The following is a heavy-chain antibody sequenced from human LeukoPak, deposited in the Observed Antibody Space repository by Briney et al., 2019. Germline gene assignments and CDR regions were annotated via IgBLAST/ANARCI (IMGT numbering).Heavy chain of an antibody. V-gene: IGHV4-4*07. CDR3: AREGSGWLNYFDY. CDR2: IYTSGST. D-gene: IGHD6-19*01. CDR1: GGSIYSYY. J-gene: IGHJ4*02. Sequence: PSETLSLTCTVSGGSIYSYYWSWIRQPAGKGLEWIGRIYTSGSTNYNPSLKSRVTMSVDTSKNEFSLKLSSVTAADTAVYYCAREGSGWLNYFDYWGQGTLVSVSS.